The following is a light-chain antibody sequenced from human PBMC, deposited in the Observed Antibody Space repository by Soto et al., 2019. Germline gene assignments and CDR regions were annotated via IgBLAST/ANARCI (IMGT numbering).Light chain of an antibody. Sequence: QSALTQPPSASVSPGQSVTISCIGTSSDVGGYDYVSWSQQHPGQATNLITSEVSKRPSGVPDRFSGSKSGITASLTVSALQAEDASNYYCTSYAGNNNFGVFGTRTKDTAL. CDR2: EVS. J-gene: IGLJ1*01. V-gene: IGLV2-8*01. CDR3: TSYAGNNNFGV. CDR1: SSDVGGYDY.